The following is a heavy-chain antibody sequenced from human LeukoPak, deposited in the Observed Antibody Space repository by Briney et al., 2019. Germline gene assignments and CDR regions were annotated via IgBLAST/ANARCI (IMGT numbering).Heavy chain of an antibody. CDR3: ARAFYDILTGYATPIGY. CDR2: INPNSGCT. J-gene: IGHJ4*02. V-gene: IGHV1-2*02. CDR1: GYTFTGYY. D-gene: IGHD3-9*01. Sequence: GASVKVSCKASGYTFTGYYMHWVRQAPGQRLEWMGWINPNSGCTNYAQKFQGRVTMTRDTSISTAYMELSRLRSDDTAVYYCARAFYDILTGYATPIGYWGQGTLVTVSS.